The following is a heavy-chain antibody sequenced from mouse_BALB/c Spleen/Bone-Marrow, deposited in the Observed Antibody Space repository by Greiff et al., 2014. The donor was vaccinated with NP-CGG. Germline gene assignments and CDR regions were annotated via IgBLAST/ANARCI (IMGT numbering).Heavy chain of an antibody. CDR3: ARDGDYKYAWFAY. D-gene: IGHD2-14*01. CDR1: GFTFSDYY. J-gene: IGHJ3*01. CDR2: ISDGGSYT. Sequence: VQRVESGGDLVKPGGSLKLSCAASGFTFSDYYMYWVRQTPEKRLEWVATISDGGSYTYYPDSVKGRFTISRDNAKNNLYLHMSSLKSEDTAMYYCARDGDYKYAWFAYWGQGTLVTVSA. V-gene: IGHV5-4*02.